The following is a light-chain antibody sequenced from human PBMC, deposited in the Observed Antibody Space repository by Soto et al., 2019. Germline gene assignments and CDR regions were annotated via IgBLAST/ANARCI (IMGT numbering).Light chain of an antibody. CDR2: DAS. Sequence: ESVLTQSPGTLSLSPEERATLSCRASQSVSSNSIAWYQQKPGQTPMLLIYDASSRDTGIPDRFSGSGSGTDFTLTISRLEPEDFAVYYCQQFGKSPPITFGQGTRLEIK. CDR3: QQFGKSPPIT. J-gene: IGKJ5*01. CDR1: QSVSSNS. V-gene: IGKV3-20*01.